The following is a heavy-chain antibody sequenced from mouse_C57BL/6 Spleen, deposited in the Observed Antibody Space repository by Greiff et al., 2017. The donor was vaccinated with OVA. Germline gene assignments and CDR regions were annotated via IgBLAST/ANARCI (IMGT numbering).Heavy chain of an antibody. D-gene: IGHD2-3*01. Sequence: VQLQQSGAELVRPGTSVKVSCKASGNAFTNYLIEWVKQRPGQGLEWIGVINPGSGGTNYNEKFKGKATLTADKSSSTAYMQLSSLTSEDSAVYFCARGSYDTYWYFDVWGTGTTVTVSS. V-gene: IGHV1-54*01. J-gene: IGHJ1*03. CDR3: ARGSYDTYWYFDV. CDR2: INPGSGGT. CDR1: GNAFTNYL.